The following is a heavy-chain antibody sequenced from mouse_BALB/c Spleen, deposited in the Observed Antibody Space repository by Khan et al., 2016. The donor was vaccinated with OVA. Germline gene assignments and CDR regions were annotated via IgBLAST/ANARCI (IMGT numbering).Heavy chain of an antibody. J-gene: IGHJ3*01. D-gene: IGHD2-12*01. CDR1: GDSITSGY. Sequence: EVKLEESGPSLVKPSQTLSLTCSVTGDSITSGYWNWIRKFPGNKLEYMGYIIYTGYTYYNPSLKSRIYITRHTSKNQYYLQLSSVTDEDTATYYCARSTYRYAFVYWGQGTLVTVSA. CDR3: ARSTYRYAFVY. V-gene: IGHV3-8*02. CDR2: IIYTGYT.